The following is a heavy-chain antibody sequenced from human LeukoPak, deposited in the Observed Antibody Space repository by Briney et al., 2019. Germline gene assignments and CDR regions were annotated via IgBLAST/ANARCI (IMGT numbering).Heavy chain of an antibody. CDR1: GGSISSGSYY. J-gene: IGHJ4*02. V-gene: IGHV4-61*02. CDR2: IYTSGST. CDR3: ARHAYYYDSSGYRTPFDY. Sequence: SDTLSLTCTVSGGSISSGSYYWSWIRQPAGKGLEWIRRIYTSGSTNYNPSLKSRVTISVDTSKNQSSLKLSSVTAADTAVYYCARHAYYYDSSGYRTPFDYWGQGTLVTVSS. D-gene: IGHD3-22*01.